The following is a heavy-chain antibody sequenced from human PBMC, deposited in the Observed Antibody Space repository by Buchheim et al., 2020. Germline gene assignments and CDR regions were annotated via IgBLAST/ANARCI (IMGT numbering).Heavy chain of an antibody. J-gene: IGHJ4*02. CDR2: ISRSGDTT. CDR1: GFTFSNSA. CDR3: AKEEVPNEY. Sequence: EAQLLESGGGLVQPGGSLRLSCAVSGFTFSNSAMTWVRQAPGKGLEWVSAISRSGDTTYYADSVMGRFTISRDTSKNTLYLQMNSLGVDDTAVYYCAKEEVPNEYWGLGT. V-gene: IGHV3-23*01.